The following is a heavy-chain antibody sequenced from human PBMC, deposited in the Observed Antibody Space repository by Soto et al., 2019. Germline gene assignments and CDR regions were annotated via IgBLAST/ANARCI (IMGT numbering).Heavy chain of an antibody. CDR3: TAEFRR. V-gene: IGHV3-48*01. Sequence: EVQMVESGGGLVHPGGSLSLSCKASGFSFSTHSMNWVRQAPGKGLEWVAHISSSSSTIYYRDSVKGRFTISRDNAENSLYLHMTGLRAEDTAVYFCTAEFRRWGQGTLVTVSS. J-gene: IGHJ4*02. CDR1: GFSFSTHS. CDR2: ISSSSSTI.